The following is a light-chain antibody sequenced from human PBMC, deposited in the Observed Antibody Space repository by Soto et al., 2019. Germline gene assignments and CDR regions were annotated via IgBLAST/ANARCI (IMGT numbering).Light chain of an antibody. CDR3: QQYNSYWT. CDR2: KAS. V-gene: IGKV1-5*03. J-gene: IGKJ1*01. CDR1: QSISTW. Sequence: DIQMTQSPSTLSASAGDRGTSTCRARQSISTWLAWYQQKPRKALEVLLNKASNLESGVPSRFSGSGSGTEFTLTITSLQPDDFATYKCQQYNSYWTFGQGTKVDIK.